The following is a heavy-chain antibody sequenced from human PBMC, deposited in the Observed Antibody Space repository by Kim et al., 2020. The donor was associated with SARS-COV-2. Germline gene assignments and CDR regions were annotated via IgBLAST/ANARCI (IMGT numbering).Heavy chain of an antibody. CDR1: GFTFSSYS. Sequence: GSLRLSCAASGFTFSSYSMHWVRQAPGKGLEWVAVIWYDGSNKYYADSVKGRFTISRDNSKNTLYLQMNSLRAEDTAVYYCARDYIVVVPENLYYYYYGMDVWGQGTTVTVSS. V-gene: IGHV3-33*01. D-gene: IGHD2-2*01. CDR3: ARDYIVVVPENLYYYYYGMDV. J-gene: IGHJ6*02. CDR2: IWYDGSNK.